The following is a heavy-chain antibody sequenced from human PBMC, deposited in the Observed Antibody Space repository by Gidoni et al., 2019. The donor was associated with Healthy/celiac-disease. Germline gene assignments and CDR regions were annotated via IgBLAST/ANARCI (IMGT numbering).Heavy chain of an antibody. V-gene: IGHV4-31*03. D-gene: IGHD4-17*01. CDR2: IYYSGST. Sequence: QVQLQESVPGLVKPSQTLSLTCTVSGGSISSGGYYWSWIRQHPGKGLEWIGYIYYSGSTYYNPSLKSRVTISVDTSKNQFSLKLSSVTAADTAVYYCARDRGQVTTVVTPCGWFDPWGQGTLVTVSS. J-gene: IGHJ5*02. CDR3: ARDRGQVTTVVTPCGWFDP. CDR1: GGSISSGGYY.